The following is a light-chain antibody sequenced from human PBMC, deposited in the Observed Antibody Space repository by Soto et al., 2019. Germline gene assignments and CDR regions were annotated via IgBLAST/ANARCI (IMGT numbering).Light chain of an antibody. CDR2: SNN. Sequence: QSVLTQPPSASGTPGQRVTISCSGSSSNIGSNTVNWYQQLPGTAPKLLIYSNNQRPSGVPDRVSGSKSGTSASLAISGLQSEDEADYYCAAWDDSLNCWVFGGGTKVTVL. CDR1: SSNIGSNT. CDR3: AAWDDSLNCWV. J-gene: IGLJ3*02. V-gene: IGLV1-44*01.